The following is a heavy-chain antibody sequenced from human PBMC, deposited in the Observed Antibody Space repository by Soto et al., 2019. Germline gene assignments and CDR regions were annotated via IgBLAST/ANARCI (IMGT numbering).Heavy chain of an antibody. D-gene: IGHD3-22*01. CDR1: GFTFSSYG. J-gene: IGHJ4*02. Sequence: QVQLVESGGGVVQPGRSLRLSCAASGFTFSSYGFHWVRQAPGKGLEWVAGIWFDGSKKYYGDSVKGRCTISRDNSKNTVNLQMSSLRVEDTALYFCARDPFYFDTSDYPAIDSWGQGTLVTVSS. CDR3: ARDPFYFDTSDYPAIDS. V-gene: IGHV3-33*01. CDR2: IWFDGSKK.